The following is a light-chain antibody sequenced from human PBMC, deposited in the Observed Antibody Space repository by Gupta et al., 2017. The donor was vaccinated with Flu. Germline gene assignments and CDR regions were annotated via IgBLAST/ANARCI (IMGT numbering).Light chain of an antibody. CDR1: QSISSL. CDR2: KAS. Sequence: DTQVTQSPSTLSACVGDRVIIACRASQSISSLLAWYQKKPGKAPKLLIYKASSLESGVPSRFSGSGSGTEFTLTISSLQPDDFATYYCQQYNSYPYSFGQGTKLEIK. J-gene: IGKJ2*03. V-gene: IGKV1-5*03. CDR3: QQYNSYPYS.